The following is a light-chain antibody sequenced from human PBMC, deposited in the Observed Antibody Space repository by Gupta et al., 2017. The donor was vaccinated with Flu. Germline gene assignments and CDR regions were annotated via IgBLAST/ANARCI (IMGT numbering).Light chain of an antibody. CDR3: SSYTRTTTPYV. CDR2: EVS. V-gene: IGLV2-14*01. J-gene: IGLJ1*01. Sequence: ITISCTGTSSDVGGYNYVTWHQQHPGKAPKVIIYEVSNRPSGVSNRFSGSKSGDTASLTISGLQAEDEADYYCSSYTRTTTPYVFGTGTRVTVL. CDR1: SSDVGGYNY.